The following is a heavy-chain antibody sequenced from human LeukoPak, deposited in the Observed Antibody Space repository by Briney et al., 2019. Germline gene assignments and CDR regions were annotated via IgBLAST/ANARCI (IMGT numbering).Heavy chain of an antibody. J-gene: IGHJ4*02. CDR2: ISASGQII. D-gene: IGHD2-21*01. V-gene: IGHV3-23*01. CDR3: AKVVHRDYYRYCDY. Sequence: GSLRLSCTASGFSFSNYVMSWVRQAPGKGLQWVATISASGQIIRYADSVEGRFTISRDNSKNTLYLQMNSLRAEDTALYYCAKVVHRDYYRYCDYWGQGTLVTVSS. CDR1: GFSFSNYV.